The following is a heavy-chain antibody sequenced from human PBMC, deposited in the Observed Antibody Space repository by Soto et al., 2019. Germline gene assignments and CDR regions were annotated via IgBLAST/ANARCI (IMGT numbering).Heavy chain of an antibody. V-gene: IGHV3-23*01. CDR2: ISDSGTKT. CDR1: GFSITDYA. CDR3: AKDGIRKDDY. Sequence: GSLRLSCSASGFSITDYAMSWVRQAPGKGLEWVSSISDSGTKTFYGDSVKGRFAISRDTSKNTVYMQMNNLRAEDTALYYCAKDGIRKDDYWGQGTVITV. J-gene: IGHJ4*02.